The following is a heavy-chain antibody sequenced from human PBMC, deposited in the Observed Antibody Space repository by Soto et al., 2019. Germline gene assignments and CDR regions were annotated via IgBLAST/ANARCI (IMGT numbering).Heavy chain of an antibody. V-gene: IGHV3-30*18. J-gene: IGHJ4*02. CDR1: GFTFSSYG. CDR3: ANERGYSGYDYYFDY. CDR2: ISYDGSNK. Sequence: GSLRLSCAASGFTFSSYGVHWVRQAPGKGLEWVAVISYDGSNKYYADSVKGRFTISRDNSKNTLYLQMNSLRAEDTAVYYCANERGYSGYDYYFDYWGQGTLVTVSS. D-gene: IGHD5-12*01.